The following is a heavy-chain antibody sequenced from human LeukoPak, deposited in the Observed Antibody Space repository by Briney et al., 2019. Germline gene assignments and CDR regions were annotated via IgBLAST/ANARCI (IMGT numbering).Heavy chain of an antibody. D-gene: IGHD2-15*01. Sequence: SETLSLTCAVSGGSISSGGYSWSWIRQPPGKGLEWIGYIYHSGSTYYNPSLKSRVTISVDGSKNQFSLKLSSVTAADTAVYYCARVRSAEYYFDYWGQGTLVTVSS. J-gene: IGHJ4*02. CDR2: IYHSGST. CDR1: GGSISSGGYS. CDR3: ARVRSAEYYFDY. V-gene: IGHV4-30-2*01.